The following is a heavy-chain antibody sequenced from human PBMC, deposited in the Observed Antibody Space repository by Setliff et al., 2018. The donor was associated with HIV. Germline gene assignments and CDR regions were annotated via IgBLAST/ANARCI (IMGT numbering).Heavy chain of an antibody. CDR2: IYHSGST. Sequence: SETLSLTCTVSGGSISGHYWSWIRQPPGKGLEWIGNIYHSGSTCYNPSLKSRVTISVDTSKNQFSLKLSSVTAADTAVYYCARSTVGAGASFPWGRGILVTSPQ. D-gene: IGHD1-26*01. V-gene: IGHV4-59*04. CDR1: GGSISGHY. J-gene: IGHJ5*02. CDR3: ARSTVGAGASFP.